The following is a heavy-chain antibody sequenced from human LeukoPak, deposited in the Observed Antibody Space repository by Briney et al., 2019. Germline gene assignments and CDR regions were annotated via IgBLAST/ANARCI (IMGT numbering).Heavy chain of an antibody. J-gene: IGHJ4*02. CDR1: GFTFSSYW. Sequence: GASVRLSCEASGFTFSSYWMSWVRQAPGQGLEWVANIKQDGSEKYYVDSVKGRFTISRDNAKNSLYLQMNSLRAEDTAVYYCARVAWNYFSYWGQGTLVTVSS. CDR3: ARVAWNYFSY. D-gene: IGHD5-12*01. CDR2: IKQDGSEK. V-gene: IGHV3-7*03.